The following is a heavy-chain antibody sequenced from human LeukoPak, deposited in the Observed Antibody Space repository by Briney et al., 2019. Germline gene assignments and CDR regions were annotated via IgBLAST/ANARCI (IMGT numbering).Heavy chain of an antibody. D-gene: IGHD2-15*01. V-gene: IGHV1-18*01. J-gene: IGHJ4*02. CDR2: ISTYTGDT. CDR1: GYTFTNRG. CDR3: ARESGGNTMAGDY. Sequence: ASVKVSCKASGYTFTNRGISWVRQAPGQGLEWMGWISTYTGDTNFAQNFQGRVTLTTDTTTSTAYMELRSLGSDDTAVYYCARESGGNTMAGDYWGQGTLVTVSS.